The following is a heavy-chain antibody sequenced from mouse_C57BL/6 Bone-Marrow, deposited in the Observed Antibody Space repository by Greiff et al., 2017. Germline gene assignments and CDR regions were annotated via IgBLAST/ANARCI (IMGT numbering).Heavy chain of an antibody. CDR1: GFTFSDYG. CDR3: ANDNGSSFDY. V-gene: IGHV5-17*01. J-gene: IGHJ2*01. D-gene: IGHD1-1*01. Sequence: EVKLMESGGGLVKPGGSLKLSCAASGFTFSDYGMHWVRQAPAQGLEWVAYISSGSCTIYYAATVKGRFTISRDNAKTTLFLQMTSMRSKDTDMYYCANDNGSSFDYWGQGTTLTVSS. CDR2: ISSGSCTI.